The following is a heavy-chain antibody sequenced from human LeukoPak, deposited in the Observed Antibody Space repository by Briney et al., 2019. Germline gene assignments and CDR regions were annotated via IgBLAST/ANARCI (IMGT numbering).Heavy chain of an antibody. CDR1: GFNLRTYA. CDR3: AKGLVVNDNYFDN. V-gene: IGHV3-23*01. J-gene: IGHJ4*02. D-gene: IGHD2-15*01. Sequence: GGSLRLSCAASGFNLRTYAMNWVRQVPGKGLEWVSSIGGSDGTTYYAASVKGRFTISSDFSTNTVSLQMNSLRAEDTAVYFCAKGLVVNDNYFDNWGQGTLVTVSS. CDR2: IGGSDGTT.